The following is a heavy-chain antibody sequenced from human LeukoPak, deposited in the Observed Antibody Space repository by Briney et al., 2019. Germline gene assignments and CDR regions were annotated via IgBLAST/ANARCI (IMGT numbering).Heavy chain of an antibody. CDR1: GGSISSYY. D-gene: IGHD1-1*01. J-gene: IGHJ4*02. CDR3: ARGNAYNWRFDF. V-gene: IGHV4-59*01. CDR2: THYIGST. Sequence: PSETLSLTCSVSGGSISSYYWNWIRQTPGKGLQWIGYTHYIGSTNYNPSLKSRVSISVDTSKNQFSLKLSSVTAADTAWYYCARGNAYNWRFDFWGQGTLVTVSS.